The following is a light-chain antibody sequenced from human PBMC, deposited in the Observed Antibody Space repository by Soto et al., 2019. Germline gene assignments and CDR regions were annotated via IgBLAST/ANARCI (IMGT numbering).Light chain of an antibody. CDR1: SSDVGGYNY. CDR2: GVS. CDR3: SSYAGSNKSV. Sequence: QSVLTQPPPASGSPGQAVTISCTGTSSDVGGYNYVSSYQQHPGNAPKLMIYGVSKRPSGVRDRLACSKSGNTASRTVSRLQPEDEADYYCSSYAGSNKSVFGTGTKVTVL. J-gene: IGLJ1*01. V-gene: IGLV2-8*01.